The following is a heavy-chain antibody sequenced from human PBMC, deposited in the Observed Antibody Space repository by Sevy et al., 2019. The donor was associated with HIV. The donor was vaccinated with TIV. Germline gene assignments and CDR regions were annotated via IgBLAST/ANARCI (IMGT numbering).Heavy chain of an antibody. CDR3: ARVLLPYGSGSYYRTDGFDY. D-gene: IGHD3-10*01. CDR2: MNPNSGNT. J-gene: IGHJ4*02. CDR1: GYTFTSYD. V-gene: IGHV1-8*03. Sequence: ASVKVSCKASGYTFTSYDINWVRQATGQGLEGMGWMNPNSGNTGYAQKFQGRVTITRNTSISTAYMELSSLRSEDTAVYYCARVLLPYGSGSYYRTDGFDYWGQGTLVTVSS.